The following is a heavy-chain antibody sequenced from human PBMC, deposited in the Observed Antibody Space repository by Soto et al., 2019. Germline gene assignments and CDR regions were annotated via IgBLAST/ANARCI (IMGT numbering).Heavy chain of an antibody. CDR1: GGSISSYY. CDR3: SSSPQGGFGTAMVVGSWFDP. V-gene: IGHV4-59*08. D-gene: IGHD5-18*01. Sequence: PSETLSLTCTVSGGSISSYYWSWIRQPPGKGLEWIGYIYYSGSTNYNPSLKSRVTISVDTSKNQFSLKLSSVTAADTAVYYCSSSPQGGFGTAMVVGSWFDPWGQGTLVTVSS. CDR2: IYYSGST. J-gene: IGHJ5*02.